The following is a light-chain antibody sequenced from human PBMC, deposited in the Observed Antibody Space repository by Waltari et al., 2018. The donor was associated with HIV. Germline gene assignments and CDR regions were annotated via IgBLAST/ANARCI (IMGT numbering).Light chain of an antibody. V-gene: IGLV3-21*02. Sequence: SSVLTQPPSVSVAPGQTARITCGGNNIGSKSVQWYQQKPGQAPVLVVYDDSDRPSGIPERFSGSNSGNTATLTISRVEAGDEADYYCQVWDSSSDHVVFGGGTKLTVL. CDR2: DDS. J-gene: IGLJ2*01. CDR1: NIGSKS. CDR3: QVWDSSSDHVV.